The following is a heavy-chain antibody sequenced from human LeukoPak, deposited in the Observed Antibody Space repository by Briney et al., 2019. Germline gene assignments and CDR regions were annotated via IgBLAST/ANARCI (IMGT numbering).Heavy chain of an antibody. CDR2: ISAYNGNT. V-gene: IGHV1-18*01. CDR3: ARVNSIPHSLTYYYYYYMDV. J-gene: IGHJ6*03. D-gene: IGHD1-14*01. Sequence: ASVKVSCKASGYTFTSYGISWVRQAPGQGLEWMGWISAYNGNTNYAQKLQGRVTMTTDTSTSTAHMELRSLRSDDTAVYYCARVNSIPHSLTYYYYYYMDVWGKGTTVTVSS. CDR1: GYTFTSYG.